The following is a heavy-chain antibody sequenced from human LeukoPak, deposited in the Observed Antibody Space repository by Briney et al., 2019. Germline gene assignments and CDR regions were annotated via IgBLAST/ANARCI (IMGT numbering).Heavy chain of an antibody. Sequence: ASVKVSCKASGYTFTSYAMHWVRQAPGQRLEWMGWINAGNGNTKYSQKFQGRVTITRDTSASTAYMELSSLRSEDTAVYYCARGYGIAAAGNHFDYWGQGTLVTVSS. CDR1: GYTFTSYA. CDR3: ARGYGIAAAGNHFDY. V-gene: IGHV1-3*01. D-gene: IGHD6-13*01. CDR2: INAGNGNT. J-gene: IGHJ4*02.